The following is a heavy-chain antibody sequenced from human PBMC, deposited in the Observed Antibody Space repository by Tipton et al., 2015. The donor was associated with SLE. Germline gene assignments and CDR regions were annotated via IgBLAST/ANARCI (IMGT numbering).Heavy chain of an antibody. CDR2: IYHSGST. D-gene: IGHD6-13*01. CDR3: ARGGKQQLENYFDY. V-gene: IGHV4-4*02. CDR1: GASITSSDW. J-gene: IGHJ4*02. Sequence: TLSLTCAVSGASITSSDWWSWVRQPPGKGLEWIGEIYHSGSTNYNPSLKSRVTISVDKSKNQFSLKLSSVTAADTAVYYCARGGKQQLENYFDYWGQGTLVTVSS.